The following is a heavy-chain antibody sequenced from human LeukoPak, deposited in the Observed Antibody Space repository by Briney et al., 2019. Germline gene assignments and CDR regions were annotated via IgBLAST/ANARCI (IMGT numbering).Heavy chain of an antibody. Sequence: ASVKVSCKASGGTFSSYAISWVRQAPGQGLEWMGWISAYNGNTNYAQKLQGRVTMTTDTSTSTAYMELRSLRSDDTAVYYCARVKRELTGFDYWGQGTLVTVSS. J-gene: IGHJ4*02. CDR3: ARVKRELTGFDY. CDR1: GGTFSSYA. CDR2: ISAYNGNT. D-gene: IGHD1-7*01. V-gene: IGHV1-18*01.